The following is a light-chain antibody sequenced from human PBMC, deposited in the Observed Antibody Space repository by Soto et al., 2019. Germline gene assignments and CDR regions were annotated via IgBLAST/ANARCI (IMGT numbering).Light chain of an antibody. CDR2: GAS. J-gene: IGKJ1*01. CDR1: QSVSSSY. V-gene: IGKV3-20*01. CDR3: QQYDRSRWT. Sequence: EIVLTQSPGTLSLSPGERATLSCRASQSVSSSYLGWYQQKPGQAPRLLIYGASTRATGVPDRFSGSGSGTDFTLTISRLEPEDFAVYYCQQYDRSRWTFGQGTKVEIK.